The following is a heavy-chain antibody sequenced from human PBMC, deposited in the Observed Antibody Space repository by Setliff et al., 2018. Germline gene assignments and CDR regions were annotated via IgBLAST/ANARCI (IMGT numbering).Heavy chain of an antibody. D-gene: IGHD5-18*01. V-gene: IGHV4-38-2*02. CDR1: GYSISSGYY. J-gene: IGHJ4*02. CDR3: ARVVGYSYGQYYFDY. CDR2: MYHSGSV. Sequence: SETLSLTCTVSGYSISSGYYWGWIRQPPGKGLEWIGNMYHSGSVYYNPSLKSRVTISVDTSKNQFSLKLSSVTAADTAVYYCARVVGYSYGQYYFDYWGQGTLVTVSS.